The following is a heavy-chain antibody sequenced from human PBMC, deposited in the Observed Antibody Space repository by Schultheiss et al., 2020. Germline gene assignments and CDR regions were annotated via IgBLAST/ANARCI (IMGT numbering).Heavy chain of an antibody. Sequence: GGSLRLSCAASGFTFSSYAMSWVRQAPGKGLEWVSAISGSGGSTYYADSVKGRFTISRDNSKNTLYLQMNSLRAEDTAVYYCAKATHRNYDFWSGPSIDYWGQGTLVTVS. J-gene: IGHJ4*02. CDR1: GFTFSSYA. CDR3: AKATHRNYDFWSGPSIDY. V-gene: IGHV3-23*01. D-gene: IGHD3-3*01. CDR2: ISGSGGST.